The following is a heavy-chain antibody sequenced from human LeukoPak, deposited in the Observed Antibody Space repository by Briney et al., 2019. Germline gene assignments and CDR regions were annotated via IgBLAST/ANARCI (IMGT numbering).Heavy chain of an antibody. V-gene: IGHV4-34*01. D-gene: IGHD3-9*01. J-gene: IGHJ6*02. CDR1: GGSFSGYY. CDR3: ASTSRHTRFSSSTSDYGMDV. Sequence: PSETLSLTCAVYGGSFSGYYWSWIRQPPWKGLEWIGEINHSGSTNYNPSLKSRVTISVDTSKNQFSLKLSSVTAADTAVYYFASTSRHTRFSSSTSDYGMDVWGQGTTVTVSS. CDR2: INHSGST.